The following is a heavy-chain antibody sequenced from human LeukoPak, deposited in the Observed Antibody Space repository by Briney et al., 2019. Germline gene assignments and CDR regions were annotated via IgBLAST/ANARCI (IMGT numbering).Heavy chain of an antibody. D-gene: IGHD3-16*01. CDR1: GFTFSSYW. CDR2: INHSGNVN. Sequence: HPGGSLRLSCAASGFTFSSYWVNWARQAPGKGLEWVASINHSGNVNYYVDSVKGRFTISRDNAKNSLYLQMSNLRAEDTAVYFCARGGGLDVWGQGATVTVSS. V-gene: IGHV3-7*03. CDR3: ARGGGLDV. J-gene: IGHJ6*02.